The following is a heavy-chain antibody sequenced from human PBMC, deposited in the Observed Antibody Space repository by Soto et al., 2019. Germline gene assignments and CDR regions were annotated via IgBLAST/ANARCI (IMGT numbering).Heavy chain of an antibody. D-gene: IGHD6-19*01. J-gene: IGHJ4*02. V-gene: IGHV3-9*01. CDR2: INWNSGDI. CDR3: AKGEDVWLRGHFDL. Sequence: EVQLVESGGGLVQAGRSLRLSCVAAGFPFDDFALYWVRQAPGKGLEWVSGINWNSGDIAYAKSVRGRFTISRDTAKKTLNLQMNNLRPEDTAFYYCAKGEDVWLRGHFDLWSQGTLVSVSS. CDR1: GFPFDDFA.